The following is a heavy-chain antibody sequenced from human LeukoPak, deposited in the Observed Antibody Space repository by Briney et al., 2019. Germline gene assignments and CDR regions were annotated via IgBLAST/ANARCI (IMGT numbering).Heavy chain of an antibody. J-gene: IGHJ3*02. Sequence: GGSLRLSCAVSGFTFSNHNMNWVRQAPGKGPEWIADISSSSRTIYYANSVQGRFTISRDNAKNSLYLQMNSLRAEDTAVYYCASLKNYYDSSGNLVTDAFDIWGQGTMVTVSS. CDR1: GFTFSNHN. V-gene: IGHV3-48*01. D-gene: IGHD3-22*01. CDR3: ASLKNYYDSSGNLVTDAFDI. CDR2: ISSSSRTI.